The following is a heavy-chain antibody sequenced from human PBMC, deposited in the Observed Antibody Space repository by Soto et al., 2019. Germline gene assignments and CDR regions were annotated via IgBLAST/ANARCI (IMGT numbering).Heavy chain of an antibody. CDR3: ARWDFWSGYSAPY. CDR1: GGSISSGGYY. D-gene: IGHD3-3*01. Sequence: SETLSLTCTVSGGSISSGGYYWSWIRQHPGKGLEWIGYIYYSGSTNYNPSLESRVTISVDTSKNQFSLKLSSVTAADTAVYYCARWDFWSGYSAPYWGQGTLVTVSS. V-gene: IGHV4-61*08. CDR2: IYYSGST. J-gene: IGHJ4*02.